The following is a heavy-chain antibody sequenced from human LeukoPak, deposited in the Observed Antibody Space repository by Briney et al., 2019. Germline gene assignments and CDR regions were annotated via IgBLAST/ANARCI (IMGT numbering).Heavy chain of an antibody. V-gene: IGHV3-23*01. D-gene: IGHD1-26*01. CDR1: GFTFSSYA. Sequence: PGGSLRLSCAASGFTFSSYAMSWVRQAPGKGLEWVSAISVSGGDTYYADSVKGRFIISRDNSKNTLYMQMNSLRAEDTAIYYCAKVDVSYYFEYWGQGTLVTVSS. CDR2: ISVSGGDT. CDR3: AKVDVSYYFEY. J-gene: IGHJ4*02.